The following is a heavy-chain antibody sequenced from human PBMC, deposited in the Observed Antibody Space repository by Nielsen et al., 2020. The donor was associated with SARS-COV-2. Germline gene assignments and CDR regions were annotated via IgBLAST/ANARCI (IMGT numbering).Heavy chain of an antibody. J-gene: IGHJ3*01. Sequence: SETLSHTCAVYGGSFSGYYWSWIRQPPGKGLEWTGEINHSGSTNYNPSLKSRVTISVDTSKNQFSLKLSSVTAADTAVYYCARGIFGVWGQGTMVTVSS. CDR2: INHSGST. V-gene: IGHV4-34*01. CDR1: GGSFSGYY. CDR3: ARGIFGV.